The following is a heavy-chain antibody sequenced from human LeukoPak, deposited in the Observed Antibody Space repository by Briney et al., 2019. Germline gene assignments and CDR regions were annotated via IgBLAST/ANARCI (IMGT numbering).Heavy chain of an antibody. V-gene: IGHV3-30*02. D-gene: IGHD6-19*01. CDR3: AKDRSTIAVAGTYFDY. CDR1: GFTFSSYG. J-gene: IGHJ4*02. CDR2: IRYDGSNK. Sequence: GGSLRLSCAASGFTFSSYGMHWVRQAPGKGLEWVAFIRYDGSNKYYADSVKGRFTISRDNSKNTLYLQMNSLRAEDTAVYYCAKDRSTIAVAGTYFDYWGQGTLVTVSS.